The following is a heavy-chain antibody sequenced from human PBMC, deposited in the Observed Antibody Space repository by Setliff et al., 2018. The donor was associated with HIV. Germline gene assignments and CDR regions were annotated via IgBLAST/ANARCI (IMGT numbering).Heavy chain of an antibody. Sequence: GGSLRLSCAASGFTVSSTYMSWVRQSPVRGLEWVSVVYSAGNTFYADSVKGRFTISRDNSKNTLYLKMNGLRVDDTAVYYCAKDGISGGSYPPYYFDYWGHGTLVTVSS. D-gene: IGHD6-19*01. J-gene: IGHJ4*01. V-gene: IGHV3-53*01. CDR3: AKDGISGGSYPPYYFDY. CDR2: VYSAGNT. CDR1: GFTVSSTY.